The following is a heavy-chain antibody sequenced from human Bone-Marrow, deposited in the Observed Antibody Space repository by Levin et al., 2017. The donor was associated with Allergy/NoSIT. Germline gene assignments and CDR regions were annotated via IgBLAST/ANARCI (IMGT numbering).Heavy chain of an antibody. CDR2: INHRGSA. J-gene: IGHJ4*02. Sequence: SQTLSLTCAVSGGSLSGYYWTWIRQPPGKGLEWIGEINHRGSAAYNPSLNSRITMSVDTSKNQFSLNLISVTAADTAMYYCARLAGFSRGWYLPYWGQGTLVTVSS. V-gene: IGHV4-34*01. CDR1: GGSLSGYY. CDR3: ARLAGFSRGWYLPY. D-gene: IGHD6-19*01.